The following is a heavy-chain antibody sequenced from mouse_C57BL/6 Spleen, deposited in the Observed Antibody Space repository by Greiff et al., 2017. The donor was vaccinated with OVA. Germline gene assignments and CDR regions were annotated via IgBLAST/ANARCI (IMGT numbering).Heavy chain of an antibody. V-gene: IGHV3-6*01. J-gene: IGHJ2*01. CDR1: GYSITSGYY. D-gene: IGHD1-1*01. CDR3: AREGGSSYGNFDY. CDR2: ISYDGSN. Sequence: DVKLVESGPGLVKPSQSLSLTCSVTGYSITSGYYWNWIRQFPGNKLEWMGYISYDGSNNYNPSLKNRISITRDTSKNQFFLKLNSVTTEDTATYYCAREGGSSYGNFDYWGQGTTLTVSS.